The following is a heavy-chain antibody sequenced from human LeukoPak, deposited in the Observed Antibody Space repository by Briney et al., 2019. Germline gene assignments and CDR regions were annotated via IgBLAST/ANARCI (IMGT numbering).Heavy chain of an antibody. CDR2: IYSGGST. J-gene: IGHJ5*02. CDR3: ARDYYGP. Sequence: GGSLRLSCAASGFTVSNNYMRWVRQAPGKGLEWVSSIYSGGSTSYADSVKGRFTISRDNSKNTLFLQMNSLRVEDTAVYYCARDYYGPRGQGTLVTVSS. CDR1: GFTVSNNY. V-gene: IGHV3-66*02. D-gene: IGHD3-22*01.